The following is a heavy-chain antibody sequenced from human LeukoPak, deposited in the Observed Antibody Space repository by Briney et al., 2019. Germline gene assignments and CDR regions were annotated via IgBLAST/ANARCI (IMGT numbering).Heavy chain of an antibody. V-gene: IGHV3-48*04. Sequence: GSLRLSCAASGFTFSSYSINWVRQAPGKGLEWVSYISSSSSTIYYADSVKGRFTISRDNAKNSLYLQMNSLRAEDTAVYYCARDRIMIGGYYFDYWGQGALVTVSS. CDR1: GFTFSSYS. J-gene: IGHJ4*02. CDR3: ARDRIMIGGYYFDY. D-gene: IGHD3-16*01. CDR2: ISSSSSTI.